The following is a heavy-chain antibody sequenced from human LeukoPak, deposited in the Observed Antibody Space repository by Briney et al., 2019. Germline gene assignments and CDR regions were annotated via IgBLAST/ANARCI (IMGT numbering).Heavy chain of an antibody. CDR3: ARASLWGRLSTNYYYYMDV. D-gene: IGHD3-16*02. V-gene: IGHV1-18*01. J-gene: IGHJ6*03. CDR1: GYTFTSYG. Sequence: ASVKVSCRASGYTFTSYGISWVRQAPGQGLEWMGWISAYNGNTNYAQKLQGRVTMTTDTSTSTAYMELRSLRSDDTAVYYCARASLWGRLSTNYYYYMDVWGKGTTVTVSS. CDR2: ISAYNGNT.